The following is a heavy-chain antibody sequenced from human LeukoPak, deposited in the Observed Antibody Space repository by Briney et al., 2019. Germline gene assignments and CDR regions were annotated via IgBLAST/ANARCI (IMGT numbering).Heavy chain of an antibody. CDR1: GGSISSGDYY. D-gene: IGHD3-10*01. V-gene: IGHV4-30-4*01. J-gene: IGHJ6*02. CDR3: AREVRGVIITTYYYGMDV. CDR2: IYYSGST. Sequence: PSETLSLTCTVSGGSISSGDYYWRWIRQPPGKGLEWIGYIYYSGSTYYNPSLKSRVTISVDTSKTQFSLKLSSVTAADTAVYYCAREVRGVIITTYYYGMDVWGQGTTVTVSS.